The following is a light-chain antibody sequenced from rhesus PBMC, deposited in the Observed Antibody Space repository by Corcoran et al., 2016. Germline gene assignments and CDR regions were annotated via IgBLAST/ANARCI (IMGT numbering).Light chain of an antibody. V-gene: IGKV3-53*02. CDR2: GAY. CDR3: QKYSSSPPYS. CDR1: QSVSSY. J-gene: IGKJ2*01. Sequence: QVILTQSPATLSLSPGERATLSCRASQSVSSYLAWYQQKPGQAPKLLIYGAYSRATGIPDRFSGRGFGTEFTLTISSLEPEDFAVYYCQKYSSSPPYSFGQGTKVEIK.